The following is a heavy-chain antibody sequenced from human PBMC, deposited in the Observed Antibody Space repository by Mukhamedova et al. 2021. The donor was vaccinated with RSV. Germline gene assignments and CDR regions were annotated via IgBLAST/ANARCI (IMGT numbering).Heavy chain of an antibody. V-gene: IGHV4-4*02. Sequence: EYMGEISHSGSANYNPSLKSRVTISVDESKNQFSLKLSSVTAADTAVYYCARTYCSAGSCFHIDYWGQGTLVTVSS. CDR2: ISHSGSA. CDR3: ARTYCSAGSCFHIDY. J-gene: IGHJ4*02. D-gene: IGHD2-15*01.